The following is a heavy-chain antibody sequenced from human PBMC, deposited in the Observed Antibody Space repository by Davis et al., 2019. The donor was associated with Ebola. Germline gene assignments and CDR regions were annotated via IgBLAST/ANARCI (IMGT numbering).Heavy chain of an antibody. CDR3: SRDCIRTGCYNYGMDV. CDR2: INAGNGNT. V-gene: IGHV1-3*01. CDR1: GYTFTSYA. D-gene: IGHD2-2*02. J-gene: IGHJ6*02. Sequence: ASVKVSCKASGYTFTSYAMHWVRQAPGQRLEWMGWINAGNGNTKYSQKFQGRVTITRDTSATTAYMELSSLRSEDTAVYYCSRDCIRTGCYNYGMDVWGQGTTVTVSS.